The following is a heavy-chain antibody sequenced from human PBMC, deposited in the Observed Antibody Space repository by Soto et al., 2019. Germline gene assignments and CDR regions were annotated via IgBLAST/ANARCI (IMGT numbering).Heavy chain of an antibody. CDR2: ISWNSGSI. Sequence: EVQLVESGGGLVQPGRSLRLSCAASGFTFDDYAMHWVRQAPGKGLEWVSGISWNSGSIGYADSVKGRFTISRDNAKNSLYLQMNSLRAEDTALFYCTKASRGGIVATIVYWGQGTLVTVSS. CDR3: TKASRGGIVATIVY. J-gene: IGHJ4*02. CDR1: GFTFDDYA. V-gene: IGHV3-9*01. D-gene: IGHD5-12*01.